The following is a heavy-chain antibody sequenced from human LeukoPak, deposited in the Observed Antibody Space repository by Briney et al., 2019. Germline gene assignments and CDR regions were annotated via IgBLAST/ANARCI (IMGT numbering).Heavy chain of an antibody. D-gene: IGHD5-12*01. J-gene: IGHJ5*02. CDR3: ARVKGGGYENWFDP. CDR1: GYTFTGYY. Sequence: ASVKVSCKASGYTFTGYYMHWVRQAPRQGLEWMGWINPNSGGTNYAQKFQGRVTMTRDTSISTAYMELSRLRSDDTAVYYCARVKGGGYENWFDPWGQGTLVTVSS. CDR2: INPNSGGT. V-gene: IGHV1-2*02.